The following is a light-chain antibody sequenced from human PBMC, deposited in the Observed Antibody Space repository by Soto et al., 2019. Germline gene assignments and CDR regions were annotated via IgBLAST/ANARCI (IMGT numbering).Light chain of an antibody. J-gene: IGLJ3*02. Sequence: QSALTQPPSASGSPGQSVTISCTGTSSDVGGYNYVSWYQQHPGKAPKLMIYEVSKRPSGVPDRFSGSKSGNTASLTVSGLQAEDEADYYCSSYAGSNNPVFGGGTKLTVL. CDR2: EVS. CDR3: SSYAGSNNPV. CDR1: SSDVGGYNY. V-gene: IGLV2-8*01.